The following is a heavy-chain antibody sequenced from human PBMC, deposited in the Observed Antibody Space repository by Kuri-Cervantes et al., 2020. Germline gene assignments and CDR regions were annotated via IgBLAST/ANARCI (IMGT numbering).Heavy chain of an antibody. V-gene: IGHV3-7*01. D-gene: IGHD1-7*01. CDR1: GFTFSSYW. CDR3: ARVPPNWNYRGFDY. CDR2: IKQDGSEK. Sequence: LSLTCAASGFTFSSYWMSWVRQAPGKGLEWVANIKQDGSEKYYVDSVKGRFTISRDNAKNSLYLQMNSLRAEDTAVYYCARVPPNWNYRGFDYWGQGTLVTVSS. J-gene: IGHJ4*02.